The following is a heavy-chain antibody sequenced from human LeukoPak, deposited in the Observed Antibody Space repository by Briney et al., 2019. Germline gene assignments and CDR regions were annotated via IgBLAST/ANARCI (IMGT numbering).Heavy chain of an antibody. CDR1: GFTFSSYW. CDR3: ARASGGITIFGVVSY. V-gene: IGHV3-7*01. CDR2: IKQDGSEQ. Sequence: PGGSLRLSCAASGFTFSSYWMSWVRQAPGKGLEWVANIKQDGSEQYYVDSVKGRFTTSRDNAKYSLYLQMNSLRAEDTAVYYCARASGGITIFGVVSYWGQGTLVTVSS. D-gene: IGHD3-3*01. J-gene: IGHJ4*02.